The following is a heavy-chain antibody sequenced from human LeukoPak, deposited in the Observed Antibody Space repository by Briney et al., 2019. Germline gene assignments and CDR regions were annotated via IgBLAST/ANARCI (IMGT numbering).Heavy chain of an antibody. CDR2: ISGSGGT. D-gene: IGHD6-13*01. Sequence: GGSLRLSCAASRFTFSSYAVNWVRQAPGKGLEWVSAISGSGGTYYADSVKGRFTISRDNSKNTLYLQMNNLRAEDTAIYYCAKKGLASAGRPPYFDYWGQGALVTVPS. CDR1: RFTFSSYA. V-gene: IGHV3-23*01. J-gene: IGHJ4*02. CDR3: AKKGLASAGRPPYFDY.